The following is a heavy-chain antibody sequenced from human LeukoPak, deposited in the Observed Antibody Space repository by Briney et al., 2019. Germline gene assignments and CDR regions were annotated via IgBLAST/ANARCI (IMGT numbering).Heavy chain of an antibody. J-gene: IGHJ4*02. Sequence: SETLSLTCAVYGGSFSGYYWSWIRQPPGKGLEWIGEINHSGSTNYNPSLKSRVTISVDTSKNQFSLKPSSVTAADTAVYYCASRRQWLVRFDYWGQGTLVTVSS. CDR2: INHSGST. CDR1: GGSFSGYY. V-gene: IGHV4-34*01. CDR3: ASRRQWLVRFDY. D-gene: IGHD6-19*01.